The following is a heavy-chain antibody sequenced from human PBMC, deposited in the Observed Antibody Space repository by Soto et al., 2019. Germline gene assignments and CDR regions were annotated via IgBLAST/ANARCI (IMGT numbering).Heavy chain of an antibody. Sequence: SETLSLTCTVSGVSVSSGELYWSWIRQPPGRGLEWIGYIYNRGNTDYNPSLKSRVTMSIDTAKNQFSLKVRSVTAADSAVYSCASSTRTRGRLFDPWGQGTLVTVSS. J-gene: IGHJ5*02. CDR2: IYNRGNT. V-gene: IGHV4-30-4*01. D-gene: IGHD2-2*01. CDR1: GVSVSSGELY. CDR3: ASSTRTRGRLFDP.